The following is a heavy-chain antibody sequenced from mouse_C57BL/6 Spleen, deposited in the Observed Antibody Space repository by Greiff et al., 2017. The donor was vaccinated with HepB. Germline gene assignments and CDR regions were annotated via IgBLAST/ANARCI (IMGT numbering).Heavy chain of an antibody. D-gene: IGHD1-1*01. CDR3: AIYGSSPFAY. J-gene: IGHJ3*01. CDR2: IYPGSGST. Sequence: VKLMESGAELVKPGASVKMSCKASGYTFTSYWITWVKQRPGQGLEWIGDIYPGSGSTNYNEKFKSKATLTVDTSSSTAYMQLSSLTSEDSAVYYCAIYGSSPFAYWGQGTLVTVSA. V-gene: IGHV1-55*01. CDR1: GYTFTSYW.